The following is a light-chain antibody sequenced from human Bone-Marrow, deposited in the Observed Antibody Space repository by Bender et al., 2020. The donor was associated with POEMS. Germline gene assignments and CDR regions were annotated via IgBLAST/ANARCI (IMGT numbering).Light chain of an antibody. CDR1: NTNIGIGFD. CDR2: ANI. J-gene: IGLJ3*02. CDR3: QSFDTSLSGWV. Sequence: SLSSLTAQRVTISCTGSNTNIGIGFDVNWYQVLPGTAPRLLIYANINRPSGVPDRFSASKSGNTASLAITGLQAEDEADYYCQSFDTSLSGWVFGAGTKLTV. V-gene: IGLV1-40*01.